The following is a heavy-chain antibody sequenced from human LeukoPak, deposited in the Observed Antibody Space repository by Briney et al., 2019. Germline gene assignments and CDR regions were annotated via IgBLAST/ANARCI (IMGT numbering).Heavy chain of an antibody. CDR3: ARGKFTPNGDAFHI. Sequence: SQTLSLTCAVSGGSISSGGYSWSWIRQPPGKGLEWIGYFFFTGNTYYNPSLKSRVTISLDMSKNHFSLKLSSVTAADTAVYYCARGKFTPNGDAFHIWGQGTMVTVSS. V-gene: IGHV4-30-4*07. CDR2: FFFTGNT. J-gene: IGHJ3*02. D-gene: IGHD2-8*01. CDR1: GGSISSGGYS.